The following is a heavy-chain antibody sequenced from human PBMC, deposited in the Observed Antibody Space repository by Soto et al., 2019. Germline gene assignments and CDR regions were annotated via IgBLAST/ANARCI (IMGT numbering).Heavy chain of an antibody. V-gene: IGHV1-18*01. J-gene: IGHJ5*02. D-gene: IGHD3-22*01. CDR3: ARDYYDSSGYSNWFDP. CDR2: ISAYNGNT. CDR1: GYTFTSYD. Sequence: ASVTVSCKAYGYTFTSYDINWVRQATGQGLEWMGWISAYNGNTNYAQKLQGRVTMTTDTSTSTAYMELRSLRSDDTAVYYCARDYYDSSGYSNWFDPWGQGTLVTVSS.